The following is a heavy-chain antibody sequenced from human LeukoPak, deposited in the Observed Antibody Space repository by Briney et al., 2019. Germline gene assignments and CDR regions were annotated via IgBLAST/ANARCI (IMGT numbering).Heavy chain of an antibody. CDR3: ASLSPNAFDI. Sequence: GGSLRLSCAASGFTFSSYAMHWVRQAPGKGLEYVSAITSNGGSTYYANSVKVRFTISRDNSKNTLYLQMGSLRAEDMALYYCASLSPNAFDIWGQGTMVTASS. V-gene: IGHV3-64*01. CDR2: ITSNGGST. CDR1: GFTFSSYA. J-gene: IGHJ3*02.